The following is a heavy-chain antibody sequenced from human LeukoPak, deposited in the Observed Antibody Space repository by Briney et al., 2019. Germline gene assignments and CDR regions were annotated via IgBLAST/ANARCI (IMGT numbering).Heavy chain of an antibody. J-gene: IGHJ4*02. CDR1: GGSISRYY. CDR3: ARAHYYGSGNIDY. CDR2: IYYSGST. D-gene: IGHD3-10*01. Sequence: SETLSLTCTVSGGSISRYYWSWIRQPPGKGLEWIGYIYYSGSTNYNPSLKSRVTISVDTSKNQFSLKLSSVTAADTAVYYCARAHYYGSGNIDYWRQGTLVTVSS. V-gene: IGHV4-59*01.